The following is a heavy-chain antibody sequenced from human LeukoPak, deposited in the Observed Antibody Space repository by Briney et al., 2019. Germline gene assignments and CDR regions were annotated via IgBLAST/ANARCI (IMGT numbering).Heavy chain of an antibody. CDR3: AKIGVRWYYY. V-gene: IGHV3-23*01. D-gene: IGHD4-23*01. Sequence: GGSLRLSCAASGFTFSSYAMSWVRQAPGKGLEWVSAISGSGGSTHYADSVKGRFTVSRDNSKNTLYLQMNSLRAEDTAVYYCAKIGVRWYYYWGQGTLVTVSS. J-gene: IGHJ4*02. CDR1: GFTFSSYA. CDR2: ISGSGGST.